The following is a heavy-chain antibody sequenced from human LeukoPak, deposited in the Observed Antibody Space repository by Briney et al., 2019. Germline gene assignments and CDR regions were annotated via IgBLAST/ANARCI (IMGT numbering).Heavy chain of an antibody. V-gene: IGHV4-39*01. CDR2: VYYSGST. J-gene: IGHJ3*02. Sequence: PSESLSLTCTVSGGSIASSFYYWGWSRQPPGKGLEWIRTVYYSGSTCYNPSLKSPVTISVDTSKSQISLNVYSVTAADAAVYYCARRRSSGSRFDAFDIWGQGTMVTVSS. CDR1: GGSIASSFYY. D-gene: IGHD3-10*01. CDR3: ARRRSSGSRFDAFDI.